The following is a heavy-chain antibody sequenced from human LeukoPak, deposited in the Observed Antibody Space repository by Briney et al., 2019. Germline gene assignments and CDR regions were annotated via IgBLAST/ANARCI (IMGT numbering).Heavy chain of an antibody. D-gene: IGHD2-2*01. CDR2: IYHSGST. V-gene: IGHV4-38-2*02. J-gene: IGHJ4*02. CDR1: GYSISSGYY. CDR3: ARDHYCSSTSCYHYFAY. Sequence: PSETLSLTCAVSGYSISSGYYWGWIRQPPGKGLEWIGSIYHSGSTYYNPSLKSRVTISVDTSKNQFSLKLSSVTAADTAVYYCARDHYCSSTSCYHYFAYWGQGTLVTVSS.